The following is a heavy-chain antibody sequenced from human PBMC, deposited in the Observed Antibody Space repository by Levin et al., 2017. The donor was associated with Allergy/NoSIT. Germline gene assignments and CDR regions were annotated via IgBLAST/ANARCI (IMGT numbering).Heavy chain of an antibody. CDR2: INNSGTSA. D-gene: IGHD3-10*01. Sequence: SPTLSLPCTVSGDSSSHYYWSWFRQPPGRGLEWMGYINNSGTSANYNPSLNSRVTMSVDTSKRQFSLKLSSVTAADTAVYYCARDQLWVGELLTDSWGQGILVTVYS. J-gene: IGHJ5*01. CDR3: ARDQLWVGELLTDS. V-gene: IGHV4-59*01. CDR1: GDSSSHYY.